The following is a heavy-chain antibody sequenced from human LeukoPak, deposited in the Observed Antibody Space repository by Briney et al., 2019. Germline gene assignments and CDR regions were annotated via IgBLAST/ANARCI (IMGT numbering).Heavy chain of an antibody. CDR1: GGSISSSNW. CDR2: IYHSGST. CDR3: ARASITMVRGFDY. J-gene: IGHJ4*02. D-gene: IGHD3-10*01. V-gene: IGHV4-4*02. Sequence: SETLSLTCAVSGGSISSSNWWSWVRQPPGKGLEWIGEIYHSGSTNYNPSLKSRVTISVDKSKNQFSLKLSSVTAAGTAVYYCARASITMVRGFDYWGQGTLVTVSS.